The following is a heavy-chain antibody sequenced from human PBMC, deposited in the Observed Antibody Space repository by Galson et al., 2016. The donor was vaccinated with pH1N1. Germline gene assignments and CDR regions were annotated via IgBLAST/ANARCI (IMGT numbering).Heavy chain of an antibody. J-gene: IGHJ4*02. V-gene: IGHV2-5*01. D-gene: IGHD4-17*01. Sequence: PALVKPTQTLRLTCTLSGFSLSTSAVGVGWIRQPPGKALEWLALIFWNDDRYYRPSLKNRLTITKGTSENLVVLTMTNMDPVETATYYCAHREYGDFVGSCDHWGQGALVTVSS. CDR1: GFSLSTSAVG. CDR3: AHREYGDFVGSCDH. CDR2: IFWNDDR.